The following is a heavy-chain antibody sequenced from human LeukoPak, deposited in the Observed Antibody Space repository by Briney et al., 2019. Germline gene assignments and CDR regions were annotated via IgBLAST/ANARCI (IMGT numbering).Heavy chain of an antibody. CDR2: ISGRGDAT. V-gene: IGHV3-23*01. Sequence: GGSLRLSCAASGLTFSSYAMHWVRQAPGKGLEWISAISGRGDATYYADSAKGRFTISRDNSKNTLYLQMNSLRAEDTAVYHCAKDRSNYDSTGYNYFDYWGQGMLVTVSS. D-gene: IGHD3-22*01. J-gene: IGHJ4*02. CDR1: GLTFSSYA. CDR3: AKDRSNYDSTGYNYFDY.